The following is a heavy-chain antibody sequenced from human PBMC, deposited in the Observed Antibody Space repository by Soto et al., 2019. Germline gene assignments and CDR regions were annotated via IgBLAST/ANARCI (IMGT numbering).Heavy chain of an antibody. D-gene: IGHD6-19*01. CDR2: ISSSSSYI. J-gene: IGHJ4*02. CDR1: GFTFSSYS. V-gene: IGHV3-21*01. CDR3: ARDLDGSPFDY. Sequence: PGESLRLSCAASGFTFSSYSMNWVRQAPGKGLEWVSSISSSSSYINYADSVKGRFTITRDNAKNSLYLQMNSLRAEDTAVYYCARDLDGSPFDYWGQGTLVTVSS.